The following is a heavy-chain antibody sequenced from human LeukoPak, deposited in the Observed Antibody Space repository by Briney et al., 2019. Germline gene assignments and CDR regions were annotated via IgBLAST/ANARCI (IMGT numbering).Heavy chain of an antibody. CDR1: GFTFSSYG. CDR3: AKDYGWSPQNSGYFDY. Sequence: PGGSLRLSCAAPGFTFSSYGMHWVRQAPGKGLEWVAFIRYDGSNKYYADSVKGRFTISRDNSKNTLYLQMNSLRAEDTAVYYCAKDYGWSPQNSGYFDYWGQGTLVTVSS. J-gene: IGHJ4*02. V-gene: IGHV3-30*02. D-gene: IGHD1-26*01. CDR2: IRYDGSNK.